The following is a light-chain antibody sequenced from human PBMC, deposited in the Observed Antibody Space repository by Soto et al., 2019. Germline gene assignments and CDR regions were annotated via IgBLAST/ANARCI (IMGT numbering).Light chain of an antibody. CDR2: DAS. V-gene: IGKV1-5*01. J-gene: IGKJ1*01. CDR1: QTISNW. Sequence: DIQMTQSPSTLSASVRDRFTITCRASQTISNWLAWYQVKPGKAPKLLMHDASSLESGVPSRFSGSASGTEFTLTISSLQPDDFATYFCQQYSTYSWTFSQGTTVDIK. CDR3: QQYSTYSWT.